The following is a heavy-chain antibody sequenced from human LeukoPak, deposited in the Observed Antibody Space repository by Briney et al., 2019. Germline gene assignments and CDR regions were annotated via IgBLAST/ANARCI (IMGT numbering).Heavy chain of an antibody. Sequence: PSETLSLTCTVSGDSISNSDYYWGWIRQPPGKGLEWIALINYSGRTFYNPSLRSRVTISVDMSKNQFSLNLNSVIAADTAVYYCARRRKDLNWFDPWGQGTLVTVSS. CDR1: GDSISNSDYY. V-gene: IGHV4-39*01. CDR2: INYSGRT. CDR3: ARRRKDLNWFDP. J-gene: IGHJ5*02.